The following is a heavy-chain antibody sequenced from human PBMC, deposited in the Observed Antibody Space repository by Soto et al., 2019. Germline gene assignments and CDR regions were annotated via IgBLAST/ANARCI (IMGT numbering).Heavy chain of an antibody. CDR1: GFTFSSYA. CDR3: ARDNRPYCGGDCYFDY. CDR2: ISYDGSNK. V-gene: IGHV3-30-3*01. J-gene: IGHJ4*02. Sequence: GGSLRLSCAASGFTFSSYAMHWVRQAPGKGPEWVAVISYDGSNKYYADSVKGRFTISRDNSENTLYLQMNSLRAEDTAVYYCARDNRPYCGGDCYFDYWGQGTLVTVSS. D-gene: IGHD2-21*02.